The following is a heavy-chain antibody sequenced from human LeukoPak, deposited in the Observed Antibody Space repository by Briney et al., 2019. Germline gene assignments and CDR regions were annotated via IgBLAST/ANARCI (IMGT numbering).Heavy chain of an antibody. CDR3: ARSGRITIFGVVIGPFDY. J-gene: IGHJ4*02. D-gene: IGHD3-3*01. Sequence: SETLSLTCTVSGGSIRSGDYYWSWIRQPPGKGLEWIGYIYYSGSTYYNPSLKSRVTISVDTSKNQFSLKLSSVTAADTAVYYCARSGRITIFGVVIGPFDYWGQGTLVTVSS. CDR2: IYYSGST. V-gene: IGHV4-30-4*01. CDR1: GGSIRSGDYY.